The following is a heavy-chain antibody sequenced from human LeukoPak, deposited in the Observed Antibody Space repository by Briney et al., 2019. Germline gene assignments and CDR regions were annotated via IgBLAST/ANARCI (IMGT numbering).Heavy chain of an antibody. Sequence: ASVKVSCKASGGTFSSYAISWVRQAPGQGLEWMGGIIPIFGTANYAQKFQGRVTITADESSSTAYMELSSLRPEDTAVYYCEARAHAFDIWGQGTMVTVSS. J-gene: IGHJ3*02. CDR3: EARAHAFDI. CDR1: GGTFSSYA. V-gene: IGHV1-69*13. CDR2: IIPIFGTA. D-gene: IGHD5-12*01.